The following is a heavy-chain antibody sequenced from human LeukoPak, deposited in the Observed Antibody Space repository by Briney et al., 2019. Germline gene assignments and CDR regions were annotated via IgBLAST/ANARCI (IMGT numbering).Heavy chain of an antibody. Sequence: SVKVSCKASGYTFTGYYMHWVRQAPGQGLEWMGGIIPIFGTANYAQKFQGRVTITADESTSTAYMELSSLRSEDMDVYYCAMGYDDAFDIWGQGTMVTVSS. V-gene: IGHV1-69*01. D-gene: IGHD5-12*01. CDR1: GYTFTGYY. CDR2: IIPIFGTA. CDR3: AMGYDDAFDI. J-gene: IGHJ3*02.